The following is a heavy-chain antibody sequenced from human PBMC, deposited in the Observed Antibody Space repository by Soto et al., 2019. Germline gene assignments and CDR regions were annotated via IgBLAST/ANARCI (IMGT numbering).Heavy chain of an antibody. D-gene: IGHD2-8*01. V-gene: IGHV4-4*07. CDR2: ISARGTT. CDR3: ARGMGRYFDL. CDR1: GDSISNFY. Sequence: QVQLQESGPGLVKPSETLSLICTVSGDSISNFYWSWIRQPTGKGQESLGRISARGTTNYNPSLLSRVAMSLDTSKNQFSLRLTSLSAADTAVYFCARGMGRYFDLWGRGTLVTVFS. J-gene: IGHJ2*01.